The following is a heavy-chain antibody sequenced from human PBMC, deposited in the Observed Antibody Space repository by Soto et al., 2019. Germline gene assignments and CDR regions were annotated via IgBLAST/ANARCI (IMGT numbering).Heavy chain of an antibody. J-gene: IGHJ5*02. D-gene: IGHD2-2*01. Sequence: SETLSLTCTVSGGSISSSSYYWGWIRQPPGKGLEWIGSIYYSGSTYYNPSLKSRVTISVDTSKNQFSLKLSSVTAADTAVYYCARRRDCSSTSCKGSWFVPWGQGTLVTVSS. CDR2: IYYSGST. V-gene: IGHV4-39*01. CDR3: ARRRDCSSTSCKGSWFVP. CDR1: GGSISSSSYY.